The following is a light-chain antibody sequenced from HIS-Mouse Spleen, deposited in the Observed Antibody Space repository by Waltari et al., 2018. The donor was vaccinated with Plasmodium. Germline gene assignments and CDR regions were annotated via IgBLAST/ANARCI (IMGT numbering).Light chain of an antibody. CDR3: GTWDSSLSAGVV. Sequence: QSVLTQPPSVSAAPGQKVTISCSGSSSNIGTNYVSWYQQLPGTAPKLLIYDNEKRPSAIPDRFSGSKSGASATLGITGLQTGDEADYYCGTWDSSLSAGVVFGAGTKLTVL. CDR1: SSNIGTNY. V-gene: IGLV1-51*01. J-gene: IGLJ2*01. CDR2: DNE.